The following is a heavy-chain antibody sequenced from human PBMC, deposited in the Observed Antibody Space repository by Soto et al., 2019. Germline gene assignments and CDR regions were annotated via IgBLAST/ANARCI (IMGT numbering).Heavy chain of an antibody. CDR1: GFSFGDFA. D-gene: IGHD4-17*01. CDR3: VKDLRGGGDIHYYYGMDV. Sequence: EVQLVASGGTLVQPGRSLRLSCAASGFSFGDFAMHWIRQVPGKGLEWISSVSWNGVRVDYADAVKGRFSISRDNANNSLRLEMNSLRAEDTALYYCVKDLRGGGDIHYYYGMDVWGQGTAVTVSS. CDR2: VSWNGVRV. J-gene: IGHJ6*02. V-gene: IGHV3-9*01.